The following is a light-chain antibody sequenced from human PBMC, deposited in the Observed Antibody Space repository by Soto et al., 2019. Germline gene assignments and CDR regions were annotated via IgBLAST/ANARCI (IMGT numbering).Light chain of an antibody. J-gene: IGKJ1*01. CDR2: DAS. V-gene: IGKV1-13*02. Sequence: AIQMTQSPSSLSASVGYRVTITCRASQGIRNDLGWYQQKPGKAPKLLIYDASSLESGVPSRFSGSGSGTEFTLTISSLQPDDFATYYCQQYNSYWTFGQGTKV. CDR3: QQYNSYWT. CDR1: QGIRND.